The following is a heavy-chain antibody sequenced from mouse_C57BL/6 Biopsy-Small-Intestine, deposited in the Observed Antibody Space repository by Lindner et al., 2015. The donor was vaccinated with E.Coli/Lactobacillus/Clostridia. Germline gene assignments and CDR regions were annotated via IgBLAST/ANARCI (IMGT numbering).Heavy chain of an antibody. CDR2: INPNNGGT. Sequence: EVQLQESGPELVKPGASVKMSCKASGYTFTDYNMHWVKQSHGKSLEWIGYINPNNGGTSYNQKFKGKATLTVNKSSSTAYMELRSLTSEDSAVYYCARRGNDGPWFAYWGQGTLVTASA. CDR3: ARRGNDGPWFAY. V-gene: IGHV1-22*01. D-gene: IGHD2-3*01. J-gene: IGHJ3*01. CDR1: GYTFTDYN.